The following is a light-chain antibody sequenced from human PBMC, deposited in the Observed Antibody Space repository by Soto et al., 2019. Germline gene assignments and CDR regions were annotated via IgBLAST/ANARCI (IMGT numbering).Light chain of an antibody. Sequence: QSALTQPASVSGSPGQSITISCTGTSSDIGGYKYVSWYQQYPGKAPKLIIYEVTNRPSGVSNRFSGSKSGNTASLTISGLQAEDEADYYCSSYTISSTLVLFGGGTKVTVL. CDR1: SSDIGGYKY. J-gene: IGLJ3*02. CDR2: EVT. V-gene: IGLV2-14*01. CDR3: SSYTISSTLVL.